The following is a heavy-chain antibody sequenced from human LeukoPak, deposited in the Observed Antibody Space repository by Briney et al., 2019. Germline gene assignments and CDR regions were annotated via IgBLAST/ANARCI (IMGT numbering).Heavy chain of an antibody. CDR1: GYTFTDYY. Sequence: RASLKVSFKASGYTFTDYYMHWVRQAPGQGLEWMGWINANRGGTNYAQRFQGRVTMTRDTSITTAYMELSRLKSDDTAVYYCARRYCSSTSCYYFDYWGQGTLVTVSS. CDR2: INANRGGT. J-gene: IGHJ4*02. V-gene: IGHV1-2*02. D-gene: IGHD2-2*01. CDR3: ARRYCSSTSCYYFDY.